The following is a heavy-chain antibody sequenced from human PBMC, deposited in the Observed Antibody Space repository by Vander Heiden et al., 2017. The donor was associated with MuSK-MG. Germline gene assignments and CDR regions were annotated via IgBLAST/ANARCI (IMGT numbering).Heavy chain of an antibody. CDR3: AHSGWDGDVDAFDI. CDR1: GFSLSTSGVG. J-gene: IGHJ3*02. Sequence: QLTLKESGPTLVKPTQTLTLTCTFSGFSLSTSGVGVGWIRQPPGKALEWLALIYWDDDKRYGPSLKSRLTITKDTSKNQVVLTMTKMDPVETATYYCAHSGWDGDVDAFDIWCQGTMVTVSS. D-gene: IGHD6-19*01. CDR2: IYWDDDK. V-gene: IGHV2-5*05.